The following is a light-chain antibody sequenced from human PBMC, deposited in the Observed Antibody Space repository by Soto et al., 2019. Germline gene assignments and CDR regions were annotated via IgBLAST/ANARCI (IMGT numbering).Light chain of an antibody. J-gene: IGKJ4*01. V-gene: IGKV3-11*01. CDR3: QQHINWPLT. CDR1: QTVSSS. Sequence: EIVLTQSPGTLSLSPGERATLSCRASQTVSSSLAWYQQKPGQAPRLLIYEVSNRATGIPARFSGSVSGADFTLTIRSLEPGDFALYYCQQHINWPLTFGGGTKVDIK. CDR2: EVS.